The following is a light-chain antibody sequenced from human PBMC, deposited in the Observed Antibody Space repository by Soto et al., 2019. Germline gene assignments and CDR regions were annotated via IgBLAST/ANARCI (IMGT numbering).Light chain of an antibody. V-gene: IGKV1-5*01. CDR1: QSISSW. CDR3: QQYYSHPRT. CDR2: DAS. Sequence: DIKMTQSPSTLSASVGDRVTITCRASQSISSWLAWYQQKPGKAPKLLIYDASSLESGVPSRFSGSGSGTDFTLTIRSLQPEDFATYYCQQYYSHPRTFGQGTRLE. J-gene: IGKJ5*01.